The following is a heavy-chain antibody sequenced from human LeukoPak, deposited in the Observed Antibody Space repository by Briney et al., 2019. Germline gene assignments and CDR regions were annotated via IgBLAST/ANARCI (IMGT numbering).Heavy chain of an antibody. V-gene: IGHV4-61*02. CDR1: SGVSGGSISSSTHY. CDR3: ARGGGLFDV. J-gene: IGHJ3*01. D-gene: IGHD3-10*01. CDR2: IYRTGSS. Sequence: SQTLSLTCTVSGVSGGSISSSTHYYSWIRQTAGKGLEWIGRIYRTGSSNYNPSLKSRVSMSVDTSKNQFSLKLNSITAADTPVYYCARGGGLFDVWGQGTKVTVSS.